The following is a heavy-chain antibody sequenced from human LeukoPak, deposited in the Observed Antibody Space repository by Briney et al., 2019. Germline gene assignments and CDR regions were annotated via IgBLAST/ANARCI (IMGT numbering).Heavy chain of an antibody. V-gene: IGHV4-4*07. CDR1: GGSISSYY. CDR3: ARSRSYDILTGELDTFDY. D-gene: IGHD3-9*01. J-gene: IGHJ4*02. CDR2: IYTSGST. Sequence: SETLSLTCTVSGGSISSYYWSWIRQPAGKGLEWIGRIYTSGSTNYNPSLKSRVTMSVDTSKNQFSLKLSSVTAAGTAVYYCARSRSYDILTGELDTFDYWGQGTLVTVSS.